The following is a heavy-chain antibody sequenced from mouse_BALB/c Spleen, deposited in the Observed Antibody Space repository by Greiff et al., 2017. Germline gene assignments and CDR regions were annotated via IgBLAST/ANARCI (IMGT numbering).Heavy chain of an antibody. J-gene: IGHJ3*01. D-gene: IGHD2-4*01. V-gene: IGHV3-8*02. Sequence: EVKLVESGPSLVKPSQTLSLTCSVTGDSITSGYWNWIRKFPGNKLEYMGYISYSGSTYYNPSLKSRISITRDTSKNQYYLQLNSVTTEDTATYYCARLIYYDYGWFAYWGQGTLVTVSA. CDR2: ISYSGST. CDR1: GDSITSGY. CDR3: ARLIYYDYGWFAY.